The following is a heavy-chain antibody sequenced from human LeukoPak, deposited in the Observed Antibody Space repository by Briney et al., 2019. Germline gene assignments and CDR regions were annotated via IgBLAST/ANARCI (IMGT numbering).Heavy chain of an antibody. D-gene: IGHD3-9*01. CDR2: SHDSGST. CDR1: GGSISGYY. Sequence: PXXTLSXXCSVSGGSISGYYWTWIRQTPGKGLEWIGYSHDSGSTHYNPSLKSRVSISIDKSKSEFSLKLRSATAADTALYYCAXXYPRDWLDVFDIWGQGTMVTVSS. V-gene: IGHV4-59*01. CDR3: AXXYPRDWLDVFDI. J-gene: IGHJ3*02.